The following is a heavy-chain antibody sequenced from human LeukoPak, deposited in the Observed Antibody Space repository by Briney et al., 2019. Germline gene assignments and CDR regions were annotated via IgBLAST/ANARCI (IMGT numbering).Heavy chain of an antibody. V-gene: IGHV3-74*01. D-gene: IGHD3-3*01. J-gene: IGHJ5*02. CDR3: ARGGVVPSKWFDP. CDR1: GFTFSSYW. CDR2: INSDGRST. Sequence: GGSLTLSCAASGFTFSSYWMHWVRQAPGKGLVWVSRINSDGRSTTYADSVKGRFTISRDNAKKTLYLQMNSLRAEDTAVYHCARGGVVPSKWFDPWGHGNLVTVSS.